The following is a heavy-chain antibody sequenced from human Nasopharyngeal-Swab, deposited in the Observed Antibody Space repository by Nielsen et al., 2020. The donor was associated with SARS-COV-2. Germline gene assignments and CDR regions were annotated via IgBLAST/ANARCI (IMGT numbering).Heavy chain of an antibody. CDR2: ISGDGGST. V-gene: IGHV3-43*02. D-gene: IGHD3-10*01. CDR3: AKGWFGELFGAFDI. CDR1: GFTFDEYA. Sequence: ESLKTSCAASGFTFDEYAMHWVRQAPGKGLEWVSLISGDGGSTYYADSVKGRFTISSDNSKNSMYLKMNSLRTEDTALYYCAKGWFGELFGAFDIWGQGTMVTVSS. J-gene: IGHJ3*02.